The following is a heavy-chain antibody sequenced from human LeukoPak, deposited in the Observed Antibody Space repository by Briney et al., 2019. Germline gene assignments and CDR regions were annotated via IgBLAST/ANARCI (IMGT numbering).Heavy chain of an antibody. CDR3: ARASHDYGDYSNFDY. V-gene: IGHV4-59*01. D-gene: IGHD4-17*01. CDR1: GGSISNYY. J-gene: IGHJ4*02. Sequence: EASETLSLTCTVSGGSISNYYWSWIRQPPGKGLEWIAYINYSGSTNYNPSLKSRVTISVDTSKNHFSLTLSSVTAADTAVYYCARASHDYGDYSNFDYWGQGTLVTVSS. CDR2: INYSGST.